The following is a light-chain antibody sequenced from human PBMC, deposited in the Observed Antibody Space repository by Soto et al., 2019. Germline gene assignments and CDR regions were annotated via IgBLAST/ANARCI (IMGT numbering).Light chain of an antibody. CDR1: SSNIGAGYD. CDR2: GNS. J-gene: IGLJ1*01. Sequence: QPVLTQPPSVSGAPGQRVTISCTGSSSNIGAGYDVHWYQQLPGTAPKLLIYGNSNRPSGVPDRFSGSKSGTSASLAITGRQAEDEADYYCQSYDSSLSCVFGTGTKLTVL. CDR3: QSYDSSLSCV. V-gene: IGLV1-40*01.